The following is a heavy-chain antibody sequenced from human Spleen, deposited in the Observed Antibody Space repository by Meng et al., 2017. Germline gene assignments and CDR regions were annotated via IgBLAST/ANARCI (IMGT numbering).Heavy chain of an antibody. CDR2: INHRGST. J-gene: IGHJ4*02. V-gene: IGHV4-34*01. D-gene: IGHD3-10*01. Sequence: QVQLQQWGAGLLKPSETLSLTCAVYGGSLNDYYWSWVRQPPGKGLEWIGEINHRGSTNYNPSLKSRVTISLDTSKNQFSLRLSSVTAADTSVYYCTRGLPTSYWGQGILVTVSS. CDR1: GGSLNDYY. CDR3: TRGLPTSY.